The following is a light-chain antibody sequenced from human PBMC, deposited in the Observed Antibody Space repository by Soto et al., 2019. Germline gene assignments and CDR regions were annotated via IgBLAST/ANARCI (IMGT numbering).Light chain of an antibody. Sequence: IVLKQSPCTLSLSPGERTTLSCRASQSISRYLAWYQQKPGQGPRLLIYGASSRATGTPDRFSGSGSGTDFTLTINRLEPEDFALYYCQQYGSSPPTFGQGTKVDNK. J-gene: IGKJ1*01. CDR2: GAS. V-gene: IGKV3-20*01. CDR1: QSISRY. CDR3: QQYGSSPPT.